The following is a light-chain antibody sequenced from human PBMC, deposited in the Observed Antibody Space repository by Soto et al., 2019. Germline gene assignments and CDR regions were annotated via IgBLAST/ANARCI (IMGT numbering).Light chain of an antibody. CDR3: LAWDDSLNGNL. CDR1: SSNIESNT. V-gene: IGLV1-44*01. CDR2: TND. J-gene: IGLJ1*01. Sequence: QSVLTQPPSASGTPGQRVTISCSGSSSNIESNTVYWYQQLPGMAPRLLIHTNDRRPSGVTDRFSGSKSGTSASLAISGLQSEDEADYYCLAWDDSLNGNLFGTGTKLTVL.